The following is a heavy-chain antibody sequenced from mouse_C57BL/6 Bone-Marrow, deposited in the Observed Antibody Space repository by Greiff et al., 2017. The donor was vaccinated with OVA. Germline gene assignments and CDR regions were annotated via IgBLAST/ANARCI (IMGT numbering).Heavy chain of an antibody. J-gene: IGHJ4*01. CDR1: GYTFTDYE. Sequence: QVQLQQSGAELVRPGASVTLSCKASGYTFTDYEMHWVKQTPVHGLEWIGAIDPETGGTAYNQKFKGKAILTADKSSSTAYMELRSLTSEDSAVYYCKSWGKRRGNYYAMDYWGQGTSVTVSS. CDR3: KSWGKRRGNYYAMDY. CDR2: IDPETGGT. V-gene: IGHV1-15*01.